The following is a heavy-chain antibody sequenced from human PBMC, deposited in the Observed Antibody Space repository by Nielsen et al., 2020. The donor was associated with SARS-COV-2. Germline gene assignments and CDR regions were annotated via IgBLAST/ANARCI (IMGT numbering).Heavy chain of an antibody. Sequence: SVKGRFTISRDNSKNTVYLQMNNLRAEDTAVYYCARANNDYDSSGRYAEGWLDPWGQGTLVTVSS. D-gene: IGHD3-22*01. V-gene: IGHV3-30*07. CDR3: ARANNDYDSSGRYAEGWLDP. J-gene: IGHJ5*02.